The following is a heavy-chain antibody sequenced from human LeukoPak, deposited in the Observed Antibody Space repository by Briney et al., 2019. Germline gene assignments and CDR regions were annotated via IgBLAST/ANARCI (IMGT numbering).Heavy chain of an antibody. D-gene: IGHD4-17*01. J-gene: IGHJ3*02. CDR1: GFTFDDYA. Sequence: GGSLRLSCAASGFTFDDYAMHWVRQAPGKGLEWVSGISWNSGSIGYADSVKGRFTISRDNAKNSLYLQMSSLRAEDTALYYCAKGDYGDYAFDIWGQGTMVSVSS. CDR2: ISWNSGSI. V-gene: IGHV3-9*01. CDR3: AKGDYGDYAFDI.